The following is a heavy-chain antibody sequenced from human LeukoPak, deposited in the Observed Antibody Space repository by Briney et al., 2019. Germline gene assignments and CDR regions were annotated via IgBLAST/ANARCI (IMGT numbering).Heavy chain of an antibody. Sequence: GGSLRLSCAASGFTFSSYAMHWVRQAPGKGLEWVAVISYDGSNKYYADSVKGRFTISRDNSKNTLYLQMNSLRAEDTAVYHCARDFIWLPSDYWSQGTLVTVSS. CDR1: GFTFSSYA. CDR2: ISYDGSNK. CDR3: ARDFIWLPSDY. D-gene: IGHD3-10*01. J-gene: IGHJ4*02. V-gene: IGHV3-30*04.